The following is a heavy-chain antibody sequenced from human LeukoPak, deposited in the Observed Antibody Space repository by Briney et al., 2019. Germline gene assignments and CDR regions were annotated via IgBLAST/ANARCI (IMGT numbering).Heavy chain of an antibody. CDR1: GFTLSNYG. CDR3: GRGGSGSRYFDY. CDR2: INFDGSST. D-gene: IGHD1-14*01. J-gene: IGHJ4*02. V-gene: IGHV3-74*01. Sequence: GGSLRLSCAASGFTLSNYGMHWVRQAPGKGLVWVARINFDGSSTNYAGSVRGRFTISRDNAKNTLYLQMNSQRGEDTAVYYCGRGGSGSRYFDYWGQGTLVTVSS.